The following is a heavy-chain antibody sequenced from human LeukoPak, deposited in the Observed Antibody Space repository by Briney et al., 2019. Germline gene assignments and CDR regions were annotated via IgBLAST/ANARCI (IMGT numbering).Heavy chain of an antibody. Sequence: GGSLRLSCAASGFTFSSYWMHWVRQAPGMGLEWVSRINSEGSSTNYADSVKGRFTISRDNAKNSLYLQMNSLRAEDTAVYCCAAHVGNAGDFGYWGQGTLVAVSS. V-gene: IGHV3-74*01. CDR3: AAHVGNAGDFGY. CDR1: GFTFSSYW. J-gene: IGHJ4*02. D-gene: IGHD4-23*01. CDR2: INSEGSST.